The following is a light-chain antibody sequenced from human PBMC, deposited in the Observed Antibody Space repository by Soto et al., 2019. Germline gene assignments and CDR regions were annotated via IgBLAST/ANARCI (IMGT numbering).Light chain of an antibody. J-gene: IGKJ1*01. Sequence: KQSPATLSASIGDRVTITCRASQSISSWLAWYQQKPGKAPKLLIYDASSLESGVPSRFSGSGSGTEFTLTISSLQPDDFATYYCQQYNTYWTFGQGTKVDIK. CDR3: QQYNTYWT. CDR1: QSISSW. V-gene: IGKV1-5*01. CDR2: DAS.